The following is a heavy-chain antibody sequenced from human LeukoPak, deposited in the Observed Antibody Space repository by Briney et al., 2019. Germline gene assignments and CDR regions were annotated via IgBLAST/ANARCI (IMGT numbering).Heavy chain of an antibody. D-gene: IGHD4-17*01. V-gene: IGHV4-59*01. CDR2: IYYSGST. CDR3: ARDSHDYGDYYFDY. CDR1: GGSISSYY. J-gene: IGHJ4*02. Sequence: PSETLSLTCTVSGGSISSYYWSWIRQPPGKGLEWIGYIYYSGSTNYNPSLKSRVTISVDTSKNQFSLKLSSVTAADSAVYYCARDSHDYGDYYFDYWGQGTLVTVSS.